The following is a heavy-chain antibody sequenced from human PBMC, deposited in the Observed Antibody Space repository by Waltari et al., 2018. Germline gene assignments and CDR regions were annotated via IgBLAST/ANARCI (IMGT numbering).Heavy chain of an antibody. J-gene: IGHJ6*03. CDR2: INHSGST. Sequence: QVQLQQWGAGLLKPSETLSLTCAVYGGSFSGYYWSWIRQSPGKGLEWIGEINHSGSTNYNPSLKSRVTISVDTSKNQFSLKLSSVTAADTAVYYCARIRGYYYYYMDVWGKGTTVTVSS. V-gene: IGHV4-34*01. CDR1: GGSFSGYY. CDR3: ARIRGYYYYYMDV.